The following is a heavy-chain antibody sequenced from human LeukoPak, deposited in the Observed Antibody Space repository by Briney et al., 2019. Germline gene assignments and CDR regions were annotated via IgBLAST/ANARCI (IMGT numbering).Heavy chain of an antibody. CDR1: GFTFSSYA. CDR2: ISGSGDNT. CDR3: ARRLYSSGSFDF. V-gene: IGHV3-23*01. J-gene: IGHJ4*02. D-gene: IGHD6-19*01. Sequence: GGSLRLSCAASGFTFSSYAMSWVRQAPGKGLEWVSSISGSGDNTCYADSVKGRFTISRDNSKSTLHLQMNSLRAEDTAVYYCARRLYSSGSFDFWGQGTLVTVSS.